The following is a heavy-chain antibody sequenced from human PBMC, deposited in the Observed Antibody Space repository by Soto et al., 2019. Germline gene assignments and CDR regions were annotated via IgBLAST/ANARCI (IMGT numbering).Heavy chain of an antibody. V-gene: IGHV4-4*02. Sequence: SETLSLTCAVSGGSISSSNWWSWVRQPPGKGLEWIGEIYHSGSTNYNPSLKSRVTISVDKSKNQFSLKLSSVTAADTAVYYCARHTAMAPYYYYGMDVWGQGTTVTVYS. D-gene: IGHD5-18*01. J-gene: IGHJ6*02. CDR3: ARHTAMAPYYYYGMDV. CDR1: GGSISSSNW. CDR2: IYHSGST.